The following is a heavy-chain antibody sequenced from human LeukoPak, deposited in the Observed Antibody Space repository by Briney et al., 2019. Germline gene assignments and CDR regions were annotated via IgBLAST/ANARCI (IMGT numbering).Heavy chain of an antibody. V-gene: IGHV3-21*01. CDR3: ARDYYDFWSGYTDAFDI. J-gene: IGHJ3*02. D-gene: IGHD3-3*01. CDR2: ISSSSSYI. CDR1: GFTFSSYS. Sequence: PGGSLRLSCAASGFTFSSYSMTWVRQAPGKGLEWVSSISSSSSYIYYADSVKGRFTISRDNAKNSLYLQMNSLRAEDTAVYYCARDYYDFWSGYTDAFDIWGQGTMVTVSS.